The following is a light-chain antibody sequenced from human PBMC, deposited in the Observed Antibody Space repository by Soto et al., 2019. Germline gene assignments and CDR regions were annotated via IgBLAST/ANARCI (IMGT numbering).Light chain of an antibody. J-gene: IGLJ2*01. V-gene: IGLV2-14*01. CDR1: SSDVGGYNY. CDR2: DVS. Sequence: QSALTQPASVSGSPGQSITISCTGTSSDVGGYNYVSWYQQHPGKAPKLIIYDVSNRPSGVSNRFSGSKSGNTASLTISGLQGEDEADYYCSSYTSSSTLVFGGGTKLTVL. CDR3: SSYTSSSTLV.